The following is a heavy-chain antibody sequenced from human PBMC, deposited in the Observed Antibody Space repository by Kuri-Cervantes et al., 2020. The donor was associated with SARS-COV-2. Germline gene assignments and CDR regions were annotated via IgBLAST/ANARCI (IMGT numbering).Heavy chain of an antibody. J-gene: IGHJ4*02. D-gene: IGHD5-12*01. CDR2: INHSGST. Sequence: SETLPLTCAVYGGSFSGYYWSWIRQPPGKGLEWIGEINHSGSTNYNPSLKSRVTISVDTSKNQFSLKLSSVTAADTAVYYCARLIGYSGYDYSFGYFDYWDQGTLVTVSS. CDR3: ARLIGYSGYDYSFGYFDY. CDR1: GGSFSGYY. V-gene: IGHV4-34*01.